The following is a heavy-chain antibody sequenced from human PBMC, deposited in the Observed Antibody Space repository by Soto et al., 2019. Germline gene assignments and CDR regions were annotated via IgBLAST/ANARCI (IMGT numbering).Heavy chain of an antibody. J-gene: IGHJ4*02. CDR1: GFTFSSYA. CDR2: ISGSGGTT. CDR3: VAGLWQQLGH. Sequence: GGSLRLSCVVSGFTFSSYAMSWVRQAPGKGLEWVSAISGSGGTTFYADSVKGRFTISRDNSKNTLYMQMNSLKADDTAVYYCVAGLWQQLGHWGQATLVTAPQ. D-gene: IGHD6-13*01. V-gene: IGHV3-23*01.